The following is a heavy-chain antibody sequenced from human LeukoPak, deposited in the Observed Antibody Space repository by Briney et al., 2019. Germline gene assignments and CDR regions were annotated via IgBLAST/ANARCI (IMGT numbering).Heavy chain of an antibody. CDR1: GFSFRGYG. J-gene: IGHJ4*02. Sequence: GGSLRLSCTTSGFSFRGYGMHWVRQAPGKGLEWVAVIWNDGTKEDYADSAKGRFTISRDDSKNTLNLQMNSLRADDTAVYYCAGAIGRRSEPDHWGQGTLVTVSS. CDR3: AGAIGRRSEPDH. V-gene: IGHV3-33*01. D-gene: IGHD1-14*01. CDR2: IWNDGTKE.